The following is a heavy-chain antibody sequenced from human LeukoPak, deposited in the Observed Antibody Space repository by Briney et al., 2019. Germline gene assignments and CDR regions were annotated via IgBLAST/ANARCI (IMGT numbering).Heavy chain of an antibody. V-gene: IGHV3-11*03. J-gene: IGHJ3*02. CDR3: ARNILFAFDI. Sequence: GGSLRLSCAASGFTFSDYYMSWTRQAPGKGLEWVSSISSSSSYIYYADSMKGRFTISRDNSKNTLYLQVNSLRAEDTAMYYCARNILFAFDIWGQGTMVTVSS. CDR1: GFTFSDYY. D-gene: IGHD2/OR15-2a*01. CDR2: ISSSSSYI.